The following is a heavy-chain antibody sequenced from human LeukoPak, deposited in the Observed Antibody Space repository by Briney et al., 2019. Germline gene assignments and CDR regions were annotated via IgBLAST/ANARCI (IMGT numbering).Heavy chain of an antibody. CDR2: ISSSSSYI. CDR3: ARDTMATYYYYGMDV. D-gene: IGHD3-10*01. Sequence: PGGSLRLSCAASGFTFSSYSMNWVRQAPGKGLEWVSSISSSSSYIYYADSVKGRFTISRDNAKNSLYLQMNSLRAEDTAVYYCARDTMATYYYYGMDVWGQGTTVTVSS. CDR1: GFTFSSYS. J-gene: IGHJ6*02. V-gene: IGHV3-21*01.